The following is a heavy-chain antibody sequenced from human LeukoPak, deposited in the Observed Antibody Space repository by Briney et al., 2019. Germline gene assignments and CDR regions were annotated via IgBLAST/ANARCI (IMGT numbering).Heavy chain of an antibody. Sequence: AESLRFSSKGAGYSFTTNWINWVRQMPGKGLEWMGRIDPSDSYTNYSPSFQGHVTISADKSISTAYLQWSSLKASDPAMYYCARAYCSSSHFDQWGQGALVTVSS. V-gene: IGHV5-10-1*01. CDR3: ARAYCSSSHFDQ. CDR1: GYSFTTNW. D-gene: IGHD6-6*01. J-gene: IGHJ4*02. CDR2: IDPSDSYT.